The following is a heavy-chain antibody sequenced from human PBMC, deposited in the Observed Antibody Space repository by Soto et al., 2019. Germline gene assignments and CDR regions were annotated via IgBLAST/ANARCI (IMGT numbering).Heavy chain of an antibody. V-gene: IGHV3-30-3*02. CDR1: GFRFRSCA. J-gene: IGHJ6*02. CDR2: ISYDGTNK. Sequence: GGSLRLSCAASGFRFRSCAMHWVRQAPGKGLEWVAVISYDGTNKYYADSVKGRFSLSRDNSNNTLFLQMNSLRAEDTAVYYCAKRGGVAATEYYYGLDVWGQGTTVTVSS. CDR3: AKRGGVAATEYYYGLDV. D-gene: IGHD2-15*01.